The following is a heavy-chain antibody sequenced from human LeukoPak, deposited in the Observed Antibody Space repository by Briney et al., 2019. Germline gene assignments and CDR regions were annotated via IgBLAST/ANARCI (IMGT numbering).Heavy chain of an antibody. Sequence: ETLSLTCTVSGGSISSHYWSWIRQPPGKGLEWIGYIYYSGSTNYNPSLKSRVTISVDTSKNQFSLKLSSVTAADTAVYYCARLGVYTSSWYRFYYFDYWGQGSLVTISS. D-gene: IGHD6-13*01. V-gene: IGHV4-59*11. CDR2: IYYSGST. J-gene: IGHJ4*02. CDR1: GGSISSHY. CDR3: ARLGVYTSSWYRFYYFDY.